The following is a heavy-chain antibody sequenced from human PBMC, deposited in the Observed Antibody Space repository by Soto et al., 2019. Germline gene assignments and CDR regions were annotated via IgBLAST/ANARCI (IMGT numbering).Heavy chain of an antibody. CDR1: GFTFSSYA. Sequence: GGSLRLSCAASGFTFSSYAMSWVRQAPGKGLEWVSAISGSGGSTYYADSVKGRFTISRDNSKNTLYLQMNSLRAEDTAVYYCAKDLLGETMVTTWPSRYYYYYMDVWGKGPTVTVSS. V-gene: IGHV3-23*01. CDR2: ISGSGGST. CDR3: AKDLLGETMVTTWPSRYYYYYMDV. J-gene: IGHJ6*03. D-gene: IGHD4-17*01.